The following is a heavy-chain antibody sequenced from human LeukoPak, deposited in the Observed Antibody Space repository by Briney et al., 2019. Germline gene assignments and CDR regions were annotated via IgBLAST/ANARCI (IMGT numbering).Heavy chain of an antibody. CDR1: GGSFSGYY. J-gene: IGHJ4*02. CDR3: ARIDYDFWSGYSHIDY. CDR2: INHSGST. Sequence: SETLSLTCAVYGGSFSGYYWSWIRQPPGKGLEWIGEINHSGSTYYNPSLKSRVTISVDTSKNQFSLKLSSVTAADTAVYYCARIDYDFWSGYSHIDYWGQGTLVTVSS. D-gene: IGHD3-3*01. V-gene: IGHV4-34*01.